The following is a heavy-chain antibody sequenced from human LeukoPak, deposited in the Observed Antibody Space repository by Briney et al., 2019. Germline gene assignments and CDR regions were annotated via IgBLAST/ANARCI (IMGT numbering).Heavy chain of an antibody. V-gene: IGHV1-69*13. Sequence: GASVKVSCKASGGTFSSYAISWVRQAPGQGLEWMGGIIPIFGTANYAQKFQGRVTITADESTSTAYMELSSLRSEDTAVYYCARDPYPYYYDSRHNRINWFDPWGQGTLVTVSS. CDR1: GGTFSSYA. D-gene: IGHD3-22*01. CDR3: ARDPYPYYYDSRHNRINWFDP. CDR2: IIPIFGTA. J-gene: IGHJ5*02.